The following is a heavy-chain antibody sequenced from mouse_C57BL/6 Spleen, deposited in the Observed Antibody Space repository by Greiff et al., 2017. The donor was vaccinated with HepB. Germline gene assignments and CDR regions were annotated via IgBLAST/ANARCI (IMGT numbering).Heavy chain of an antibody. Sequence: VQLQQSGPELVKPGASVKISCKASGYTFTDYYINWVKQRPGQGLEWIGWIYPGSGNTKYNEKFKGKATLTVDTSSSTAYMQLSSLTSEDSAVYFCARSSPYYGSSYGYFDYWGQGTTLTVSS. CDR3: ARSSPYYGSSYGYFDY. J-gene: IGHJ2*01. CDR2: IYPGSGNT. D-gene: IGHD1-1*01. CDR1: GYTFTDYY. V-gene: IGHV1-84*01.